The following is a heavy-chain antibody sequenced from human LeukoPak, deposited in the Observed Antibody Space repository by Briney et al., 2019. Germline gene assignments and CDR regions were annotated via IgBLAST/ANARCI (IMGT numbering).Heavy chain of an antibody. CDR2: IYTSGIT. J-gene: IGHJ5*02. CDR1: GGSIRGLW. D-gene: IGHD1-7*01. V-gene: IGHV4-4*09. Sequence: AETLSLTCTASGGSIRGLWCSWIRQPPGKGLEWIGNIYTSGITTYNPSLKSRVTISIDTSKNQFSLTLNSVTATDTAVYYCAIQAHDGTDNWLDPWGPGALVTVSS. CDR3: AIQAHDGTDNWLDP.